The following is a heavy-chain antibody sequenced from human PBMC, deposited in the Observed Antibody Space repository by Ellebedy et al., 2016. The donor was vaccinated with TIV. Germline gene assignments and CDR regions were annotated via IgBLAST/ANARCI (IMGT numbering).Heavy chain of an antibody. Sequence: GESLKISCAASGFTFSSYAMSWVRQAPGKGLEWVSSLSGSGGSTYYADSVKGRFTISRDNSNNTLYLQMNSLRAEDTAVYYCARLLGEMGYYYGMDVWGQGTTVTVSS. CDR1: GFTFSSYA. CDR2: LSGSGGST. CDR3: ARLLGEMGYYYGMDV. V-gene: IGHV3-23*01. D-gene: IGHD3-10*01. J-gene: IGHJ6*02.